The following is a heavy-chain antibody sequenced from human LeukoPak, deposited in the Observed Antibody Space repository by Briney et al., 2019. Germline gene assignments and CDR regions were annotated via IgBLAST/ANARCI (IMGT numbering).Heavy chain of an antibody. J-gene: IGHJ4*02. Sequence: ASVKVSCKASGYTFTGYYMHWVRQAPGQGLEWMGWINPNSGGTNYAQKFQGRVTLTRDTSINTAYMELSRLRSDDTAVYYCARDDITGTGVDYWGQGTLVTVSS. CDR1: GYTFTGYY. D-gene: IGHD1-20*01. CDR3: ARDDITGTGVDY. V-gene: IGHV1-2*02. CDR2: INPNSGGT.